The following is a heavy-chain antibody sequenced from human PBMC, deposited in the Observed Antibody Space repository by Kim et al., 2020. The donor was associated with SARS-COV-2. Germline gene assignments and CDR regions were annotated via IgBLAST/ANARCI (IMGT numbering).Heavy chain of an antibody. J-gene: IGHJ5*02. CDR2: INHSGST. V-gene: IGHV4-34*01. D-gene: IGHD3-10*01. CDR1: GGSFSGYY. Sequence: SETLSLTCAVYGGSFSGYYWSWIRQPPGKGLEWIGEINHSGSTNYNPSLKSRVTISVDTSKNQFSLKLSSVTAADTAVYYCARGYMVRGVRHWFDPWGQGTLVTVSS. CDR3: ARGYMVRGVRHWFDP.